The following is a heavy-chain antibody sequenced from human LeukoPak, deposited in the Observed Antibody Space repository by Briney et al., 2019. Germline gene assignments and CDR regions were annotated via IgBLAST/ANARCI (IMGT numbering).Heavy chain of an antibody. CDR3: VRDIQWRFDP. V-gene: IGHV1-18*01. D-gene: IGHD2-8*01. CDR2: ISTNKGNT. Sequence: ASVRVPCKASGYIFTTYGISWVRQAPRQGLEWMGWISTNKGNTNYAQRLQGRVTMTADTSTSTAYMELRSLRSDDTAIYYCVRDIQWRFDPWGQGTLVTVSS. CDR1: GYIFTTYG. J-gene: IGHJ5*02.